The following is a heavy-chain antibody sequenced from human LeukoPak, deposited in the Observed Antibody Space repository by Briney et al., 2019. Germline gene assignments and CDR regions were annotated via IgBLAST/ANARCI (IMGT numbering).Heavy chain of an antibody. D-gene: IGHD3-10*01. CDR1: GFTFSSYG. V-gene: IGHV3-30*18. CDR3: AKDGNVLLWFGELFRMGVRSHYYYYMDV. J-gene: IGHJ6*03. Sequence: GGSLRLSCAASGFTFSSYGMHWVRQAPGKGLEWVAVISYDGSNKYYADSVKGRFTISRDNSKNTLYLQMNSLRAEDTAVYYCAKDGNVLLWFGELFRMGVRSHYYYYMDVWGKGTTVTVSS. CDR2: ISYDGSNK.